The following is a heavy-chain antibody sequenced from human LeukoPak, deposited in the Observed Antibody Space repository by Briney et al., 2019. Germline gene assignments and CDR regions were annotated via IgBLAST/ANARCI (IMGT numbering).Heavy chain of an antibody. V-gene: IGHV1-46*01. J-gene: IGHJ4*02. CDR3: ARDGSYYDSSGYYLDY. D-gene: IGHD3-22*01. Sequence: GASVKVSCKASGYTFTSYYMHWVRQAPGQGLEWMGIINPSGGSTSYVQKFQGRVTMTRDMSTSAVYMELSSLRSEDTAVYYCARDGSYYDSSGYYLDYWGQGTLVTVSS. CDR2: INPSGGST. CDR1: GYTFTSYY.